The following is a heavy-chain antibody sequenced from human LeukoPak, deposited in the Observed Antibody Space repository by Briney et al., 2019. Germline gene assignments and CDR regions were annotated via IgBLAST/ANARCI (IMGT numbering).Heavy chain of an antibody. CDR1: GGSISSSSYY. Sequence: SETLSLTCAVSGGSISSSSYYWGWIRQPPGKGLEWIGSIYYSGSTYYNPSLKSRVTISVDTSKNQFSLKLSSVTAADTAVYYCARGRHRITMVRGVRDAFDIWGQGTMVTVSS. CDR2: IYYSGST. CDR3: ARGRHRITMVRGVRDAFDI. D-gene: IGHD3-10*01. V-gene: IGHV4-39*01. J-gene: IGHJ3*02.